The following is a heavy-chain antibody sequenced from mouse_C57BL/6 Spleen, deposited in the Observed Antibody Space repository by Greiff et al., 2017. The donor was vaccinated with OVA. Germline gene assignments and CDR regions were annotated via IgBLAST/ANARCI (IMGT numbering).Heavy chain of an antibody. CDR1: GYSITSGYY. D-gene: IGHD1-1*01. V-gene: IGHV3-6*01. CDR2: ISYDGSN. J-gene: IGHJ2*01. CDR3: ARDDYGSSYDYFDY. Sequence: EVHLVESGPGLVKPSQSLSLTCSVTGYSITSGYYWNWIRQFPGNKLEWMGYISYDGSNNYNPSLKNRISITRDTSKNQFFLKLNSVTTEDTATYYCARDDYGSSYDYFDYWGQGTTLTVSS.